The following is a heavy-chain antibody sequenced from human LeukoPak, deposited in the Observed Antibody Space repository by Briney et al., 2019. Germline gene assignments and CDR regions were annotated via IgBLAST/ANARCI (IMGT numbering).Heavy chain of an antibody. V-gene: IGHV3-23*01. CDR3: AVTAVAGNVDY. D-gene: IGHD6-19*01. CDR2: ISGSGGST. Sequence: GGSLRLSCAASGFTFDDYAMHWVRQAPGKGLEWVSAISGSGGSTYYADSVKGRFTISRDNSKNTLYLQMNSLRAEDTAVYYCAVTAVAGNVDYWGQGTLVTVSS. J-gene: IGHJ4*02. CDR1: GFTFDDYA.